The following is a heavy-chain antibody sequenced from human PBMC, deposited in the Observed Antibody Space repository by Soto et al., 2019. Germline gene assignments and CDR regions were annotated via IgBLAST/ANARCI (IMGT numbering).Heavy chain of an antibody. CDR2: ISGSGDGT. Sequence: GGSLRLSCAASGFTFSSFALSWVRQAPGKGLEWVSAISGSGDGTDYADSVKGRFTISRDNSKNTLYLQMNSLRAEDTAVYYCENFGMATTKRSPPYYIDYWGQGALVTVSS. CDR1: GFTFSSFA. V-gene: IGHV3-23*01. CDR3: ENFGMATTKRSPPYYIDY. J-gene: IGHJ4*02. D-gene: IGHD5-12*01.